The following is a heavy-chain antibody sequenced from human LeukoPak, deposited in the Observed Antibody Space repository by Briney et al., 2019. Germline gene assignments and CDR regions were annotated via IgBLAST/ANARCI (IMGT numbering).Heavy chain of an antibody. J-gene: IGHJ3*02. CDR1: GGSISSSSYY. CDR2: IYYSGST. D-gene: IGHD2-15*01. CDR3: ARELYCSGGSCHSRDAFDI. V-gene: IGHV4-39*02. Sequence: SETLSLTCTVSGGSISSSSYYWGCIRQPPGKGLEWIGSIYYSGSTYYNPSLESRVTMSVDTSKNQFSLKLTSVTAADTAVYYSARELYCSGGSCHSRDAFDIWGQGTMVTVSS.